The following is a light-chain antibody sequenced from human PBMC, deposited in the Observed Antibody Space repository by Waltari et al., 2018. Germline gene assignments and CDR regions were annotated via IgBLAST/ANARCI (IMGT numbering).Light chain of an antibody. CDR3: QQYDNSRYT. J-gene: IGKJ2*01. CDR1: QSVTSSH. CDR2: GAS. Sequence: ESLLTQSPGTLSLSPGERATLSYRASQSVTSSHLAWYQHKPGQAPRLLIYGASTRATGIPDRFSGSGSGTDFTLTISRLEPEDFAVYYCQQYDNSRYTFGQGTKLEIK. V-gene: IGKV3-20*01.